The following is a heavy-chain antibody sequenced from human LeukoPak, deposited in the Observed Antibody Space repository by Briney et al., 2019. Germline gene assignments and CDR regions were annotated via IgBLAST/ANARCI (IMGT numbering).Heavy chain of an antibody. CDR2: ITTTSSYT. D-gene: IGHD6-13*01. CDR3: AKETRAGTSWYDGMDV. V-gene: IGHV3-21*06. Sequence: PGGSLRLSCAASGFSFSSYSLNWVRQAPGKGLEWVSSITTTSSYTSYADSVRGRFTISRDNAKNSLYLQLNSLGAEDTAVYYCAKETRAGTSWYDGMDVWGQGTTVTVFS. CDR1: GFSFSSYS. J-gene: IGHJ6*02.